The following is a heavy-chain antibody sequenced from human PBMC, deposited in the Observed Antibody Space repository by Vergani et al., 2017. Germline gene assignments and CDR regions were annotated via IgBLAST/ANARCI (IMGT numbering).Heavy chain of an antibody. V-gene: IGHV3-30*18. CDR2: ISYDGSNK. J-gene: IGHJ4*02. CDR1: GFTFSSYG. CDR3: AKDAGYSQL. Sequence: HVQLVESGGGVVQPGRSLRLSCAASGFTFSSYGMHWVRQAPGKGLEWVAVISYDGSNKYYADSVKGRFTISRDNSKNTLYLQMNSLRAEDTAVYYCAKDAGYSQLWGQGTLVTVSS. D-gene: IGHD3-22*01.